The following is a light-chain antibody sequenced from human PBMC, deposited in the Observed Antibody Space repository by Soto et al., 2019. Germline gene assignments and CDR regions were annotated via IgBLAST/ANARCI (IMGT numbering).Light chain of an antibody. Sequence: DIQMTQSPSTLSAPVGDRVTITCRASQSVSSWLAWYQQKPGKAPKLLIYDASSLESGVPSRFSGSGSGTEFTLTISSLQPDDFATYYCQHYKSYFFTFGPGTKVEIK. CDR2: DAS. V-gene: IGKV1-5*01. CDR3: QHYKSYFFT. J-gene: IGKJ3*01. CDR1: QSVSSW.